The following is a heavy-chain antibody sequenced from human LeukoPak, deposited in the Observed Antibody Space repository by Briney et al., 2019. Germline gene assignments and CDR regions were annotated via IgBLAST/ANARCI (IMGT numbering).Heavy chain of an antibody. Sequence: GGSPRLSCAASGFTFSSYSMNWVRQAPGKGLEWVSYISSSSTIYYADSVKGRFTISRDNAKNSLYLQMNSLRAEDTAVYYCARDGDYDILTGYLNGDAFGIWGQGTMVTVSS. CDR2: ISSSSTI. V-gene: IGHV3-48*01. CDR1: GFTFSSYS. CDR3: ARDGDYDILTGYLNGDAFGI. D-gene: IGHD3-9*01. J-gene: IGHJ3*02.